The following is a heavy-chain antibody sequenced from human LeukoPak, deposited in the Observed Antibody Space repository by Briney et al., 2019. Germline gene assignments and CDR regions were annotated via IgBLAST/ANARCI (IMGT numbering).Heavy chain of an antibody. V-gene: IGHV4-30-2*01. CDR1: GASIRSGDYY. J-gene: IGHJ4*02. Sequence: SETLSLTCTVSGASIRSGDYYWSWIRQPPGKGLEWIGYIYHSGSTYYNPSLKSRVTISVDRSKNQFSLKLSSVTAADTAVYYCARGVYDFWSGYYVDYWGQGTLVTVSS. CDR3: ARGVYDFWSGYYVDY. CDR2: IYHSGST. D-gene: IGHD3-3*01.